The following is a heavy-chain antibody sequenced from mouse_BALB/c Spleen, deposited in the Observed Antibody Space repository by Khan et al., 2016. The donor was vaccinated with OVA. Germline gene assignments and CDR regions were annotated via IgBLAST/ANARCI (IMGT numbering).Heavy chain of an antibody. CDR1: GYSFTGYF. J-gene: IGHJ2*01. V-gene: IGHV1-20*02. D-gene: IGHD1-1*01. CDR3: ARIYGSDFDY. Sequence: VQLKQSGPELVKPGASVKISCKASGYSFTGYFMNWVMQSHGKSLEWIGRINPHIGETFYNQKFKDKATLTVDKSSSTAHMELRSLVSEDSAVYYCARIYGSDFDYWGQGTTLTVSS. CDR2: INPHIGET.